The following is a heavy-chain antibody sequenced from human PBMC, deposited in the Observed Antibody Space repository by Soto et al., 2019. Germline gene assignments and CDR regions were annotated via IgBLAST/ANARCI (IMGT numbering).Heavy chain of an antibody. J-gene: IGHJ5*02. D-gene: IGHD5-18*01. CDR1: GGTFRGYY. CDR2: INHSGST. Sequence: SETLSLTWAVYGGTFRGYYWRWIRQQPGKGLEWIGEINHSGSTNYNPSLKSRVTISVDTSKNQFSLKLSSVTAAVTAVYYGAMGGLHNWFDPWGQGTLVTVSS. CDR3: AMGGLHNWFDP. V-gene: IGHV4-34*08.